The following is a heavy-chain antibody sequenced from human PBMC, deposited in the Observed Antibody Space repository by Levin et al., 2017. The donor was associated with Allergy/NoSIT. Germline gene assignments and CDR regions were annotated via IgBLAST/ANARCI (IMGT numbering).Heavy chain of an antibody. CDR2: IIPIFATP. D-gene: IGHD2-2*02. CDR1: GVTFSNYA. Sequence: PSASVKVSCKTSGVTFSNYAINWVRQAPGHGLEWVGGIIPIFATPKYAQMFQGRVTVTADEFTSTVHMELSSLRSEDTAVYYCARSHNQGYCTTTSCYIGLSFGMDVWGQGTTVTVSS. CDR3: ARSHNQGYCTTTSCYIGLSFGMDV. J-gene: IGHJ6*02. V-gene: IGHV1-69*13.